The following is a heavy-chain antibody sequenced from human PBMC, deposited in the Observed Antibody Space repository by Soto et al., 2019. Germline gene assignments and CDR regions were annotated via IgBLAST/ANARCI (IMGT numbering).Heavy chain of an antibody. CDR1: GGTFSSYP. CDR2: IIPIFGTA. J-gene: IGHJ4*02. CDR3: ARVHCTNGVCSDFDY. V-gene: IGHV1-69*01. Sequence: SVKVSCKSSGGTFSSYPISWVRQAPGQGLEWMGGIIPIFGTANYAQKFQGRVTITADESTSTAYMELSSLRSEDTAVYYCARVHCTNGVCSDFDYWGQGTLVTVSS. D-gene: IGHD2-8*01.